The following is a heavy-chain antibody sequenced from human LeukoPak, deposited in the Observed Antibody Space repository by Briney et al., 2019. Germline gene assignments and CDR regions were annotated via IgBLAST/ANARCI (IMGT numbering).Heavy chain of an antibody. J-gene: IGHJ6*02. V-gene: IGHV3-7*01. CDR2: IKQDGREK. CDR1: GFTFSSYW. CDR3: ARVQCDSSGYYYVTTYYYYGMDV. D-gene: IGHD3-22*01. Sequence: GGSLRLSCAASGFTFSSYWMSWVRQAPGKGLEWVANIKQDGREKYYVDSVKGRFTISRDNAKNSLYLQMNSLRAEDTAVYYCARVQCDSSGYYYVTTYYYYGMDVWGQGTTVTVSS.